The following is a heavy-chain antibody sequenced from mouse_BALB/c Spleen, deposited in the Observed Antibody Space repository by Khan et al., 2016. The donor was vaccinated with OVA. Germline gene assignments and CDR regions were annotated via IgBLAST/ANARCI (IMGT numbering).Heavy chain of an antibody. CDR2: INPNNGGT. V-gene: IGHV1-18*01. Sequence: VQLQQSGPELVKPGASVKIPCKASGYTFTDYNMDWVKQSHGKSLEWIGDINPNNGGTFYNQKFTGKATLTLDVSSSPAYLELRSLTADDTAVYYSAREWASWFAYWGQETLVTVSA. J-gene: IGHJ3*01. CDR3: AREWASWFAY. CDR1: GYTFTDYN.